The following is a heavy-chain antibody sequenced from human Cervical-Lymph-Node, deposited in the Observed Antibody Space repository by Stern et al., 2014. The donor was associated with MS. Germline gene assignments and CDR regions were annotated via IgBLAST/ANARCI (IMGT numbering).Heavy chain of an antibody. V-gene: IGHV4-30-4*01. Sequence: QVQLVESGPGLVKPSQTLSLTCAVSGGSISSGEYYWSWIRPSPGKGLEWVGYIHYSATTYYNPSLKSRVSMSVDTSKNQFSLKLSYVTAADTAVYYCSRDADAYSLVFGYWGRGTLVTVSS. CDR1: GGSISSGEYY. J-gene: IGHJ4*02. D-gene: IGHD5-24*01. CDR2: IHYSATT. CDR3: SRDADAYSLVFGY.